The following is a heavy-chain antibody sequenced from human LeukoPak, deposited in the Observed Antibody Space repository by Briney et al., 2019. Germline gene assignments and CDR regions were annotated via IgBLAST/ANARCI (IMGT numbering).Heavy chain of an antibody. J-gene: IGHJ4*02. CDR3: ATQPGIAAAGLFY. V-gene: IGHV4-31*02. CDR2: IHDGGAT. CDR1: GGSISNGGYY. D-gene: IGHD6-13*01. Sequence: SQTLSLTWTVSGGSISNGGYYWTWIRQHPGKGLEWIGYIHDGGATYYDPSLKSRVTISLDTSKNQFSLNLTSVTAADTALYYCATQPGIAAAGLFYWGQGTLVTVSS.